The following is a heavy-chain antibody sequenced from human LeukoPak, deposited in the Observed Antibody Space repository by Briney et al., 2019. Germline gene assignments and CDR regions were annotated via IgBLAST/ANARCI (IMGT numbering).Heavy chain of an antibody. Sequence: ASVKVSCKASGGTFSSYAISWVRQAPGQGLEWIGRIIPILGIANYAQKFQGRVTITADKSTSTAYMELSSLRSEDTAVYYCARASYYYGSGSYVDYWGQGTLVTVSS. V-gene: IGHV1-69*04. CDR2: IIPILGIA. D-gene: IGHD3-10*01. J-gene: IGHJ4*02. CDR1: GGTFSSYA. CDR3: ARASYYYGSGSYVDY.